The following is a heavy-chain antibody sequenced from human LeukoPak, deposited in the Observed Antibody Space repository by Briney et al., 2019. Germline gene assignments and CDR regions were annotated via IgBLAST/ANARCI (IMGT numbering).Heavy chain of an antibody. Sequence: PGKSLRPSCAASGFTVKNYSSHWVRQAPSKGQEWVAVISFDGNTKHYIDSVKGRFTISRDNPKNTLLLQLSSLTAEDTAVYYCVLVLVAGANGHDAFDIWGQGTMVTVSS. D-gene: IGHD4/OR15-4a*01. CDR2: ISFDGNTK. CDR1: GFTVKNYS. CDR3: VLVLVAGANGHDAFDI. J-gene: IGHJ3*02. V-gene: IGHV3-30*03.